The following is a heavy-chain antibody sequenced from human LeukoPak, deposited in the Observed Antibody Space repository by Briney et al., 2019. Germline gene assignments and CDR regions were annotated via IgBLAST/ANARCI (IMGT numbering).Heavy chain of an antibody. J-gene: IGHJ4*02. CDR2: ISYDGSNK. D-gene: IGHD3-9*01. Sequence: GGSLRLSCAASGFTFSSYGMHWVRQAPGKGLEWVAVISYDGSNKYYADSVKGRFTISRDNSKNTLYLQMNSLRAEDTAVYYCAKEKGRPNYDILTGYFDYWGQGTLVTVSS. CDR1: GFTFSSYG. CDR3: AKEKGRPNYDILTGYFDY. V-gene: IGHV3-30*18.